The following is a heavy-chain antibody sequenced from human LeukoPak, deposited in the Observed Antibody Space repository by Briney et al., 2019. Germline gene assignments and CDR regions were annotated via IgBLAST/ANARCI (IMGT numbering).Heavy chain of an antibody. CDR3: ARDQKAYSSSWFKNPGMDY. CDR1: GGTFSSYA. J-gene: IGHJ4*02. CDR2: IIPIFGTA. D-gene: IGHD6-13*01. V-gene: IGHV1-69*13. Sequence: SVKVSCKASGGTFSSYAISWVRQAPGQGPEWMGGIIPIFGTANYAQKFQGRVTITADESTSTAYMELSSLRSEDTAVYYCARDQKAYSSSWFKNPGMDYWGQGTLVTVSS.